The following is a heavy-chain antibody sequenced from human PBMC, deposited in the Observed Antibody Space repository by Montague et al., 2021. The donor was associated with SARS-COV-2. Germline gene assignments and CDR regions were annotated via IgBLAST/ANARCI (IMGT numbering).Heavy chain of an antibody. CDR3: ARGMIRGVTTPFDY. V-gene: IGHV4-39*02. CDR1: SGSIISSGYY. Sequence: SETLSLTCSVSSGSIISSGYYWGWIRQPPGKELEWIGNIYYSGTTYYNLYLQSRGTIYVDTSKNHLSLRLSSVTAADTAVYFCARGMIRGVTTPFDYWGQGSQVTVSS. CDR2: IYYSGTT. D-gene: IGHD3-10*01. J-gene: IGHJ4*02.